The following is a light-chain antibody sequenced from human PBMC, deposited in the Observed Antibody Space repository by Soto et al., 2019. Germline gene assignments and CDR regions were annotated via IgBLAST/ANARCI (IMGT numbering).Light chain of an antibody. J-gene: IGKJ1*01. CDR3: QQYQSLWT. CDR2: KAS. V-gene: IGKV1-5*03. Sequence: DIPMTQSPSTLSVSVGDTVTITCRASQSISSWLAWYQQKTGKAPKVLIYKASSLESGVPSRFSGSGSGTEFTLTISSLQPDDSATYYCQQYQSLWTFGQGTKVEIK. CDR1: QSISSW.